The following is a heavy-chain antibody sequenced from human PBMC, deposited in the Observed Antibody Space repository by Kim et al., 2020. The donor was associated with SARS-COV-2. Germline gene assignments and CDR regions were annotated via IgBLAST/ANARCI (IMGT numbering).Heavy chain of an antibody. V-gene: IGHV3-11*05. CDR1: GFTFSDYY. CDR2: ISSSSSYT. D-gene: IGHD6-19*01. Sequence: GGSLRLSCAASGFTFSDYYMSWIRQAPGKGLEWVSYISSSSSYTNYADSVKGRFTISRDNAKNSLYLQMNSLRAEDTAVYYCARVPSPSILAVAGEWYFDLWGRGTLVTVSS. CDR3: ARVPSPSILAVAGEWYFDL. J-gene: IGHJ2*01.